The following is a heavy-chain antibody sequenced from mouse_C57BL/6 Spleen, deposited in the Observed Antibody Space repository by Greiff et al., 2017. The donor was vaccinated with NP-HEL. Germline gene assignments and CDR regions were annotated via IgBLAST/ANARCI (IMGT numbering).Heavy chain of an antibody. V-gene: IGHV1-82*01. CDR2: SYPGDGDT. Sequence: QVQLQQSGPELVKPGASVKISCKASGYAFSSSWMNWVKQRPGKGLEWIGRSYPGDGDTNYNGKFKGKATLTEDKSSSAAYMQLSSLTSEDSAIYFCARSDWVDYWGHGTNRTVTS. D-gene: IGHD4-1*01. J-gene: IGHJ2*01. CDR3: ARSDWVDY. CDR1: GYAFSSSW.